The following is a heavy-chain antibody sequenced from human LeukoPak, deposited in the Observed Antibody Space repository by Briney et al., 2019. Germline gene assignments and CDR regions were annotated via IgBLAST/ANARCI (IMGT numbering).Heavy chain of an antibody. CDR1: VVSISSYY. CDR2: ISYSRTT. V-gene: IGHV4-59*01. Sequence: PSETLSLTCAVSVVSISSYYWSSIRQPPGKGLGWIWYISYSRTTNYNLSLKSRVTISVDAFKNQLSLNLTSVSATDTAVYYCARSGGKYSPLVYGSEGTLVTVSS. J-gene: IGHJ4*02. D-gene: IGHD3-16*01. CDR3: ARSGGKYSPLVY.